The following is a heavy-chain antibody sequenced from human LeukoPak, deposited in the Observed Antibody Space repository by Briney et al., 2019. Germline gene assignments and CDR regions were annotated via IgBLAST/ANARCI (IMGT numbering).Heavy chain of an antibody. CDR1: GASISSGGYH. J-gene: IGHJ4*02. V-gene: IGHV4-31*03. CDR2: DGST. CDR3: AIYFVDGGGRGT. Sequence: PSETLSLTCTVSGASISSGGYHWSWIRQQPGKGREWIGNDGSTSYNPALKSRLTISVDTSKNQFSLKLSSVTAADTAIYYCAIYFVDGGGRGTWGQGTLVTVSS. D-gene: IGHD2/OR15-2a*01.